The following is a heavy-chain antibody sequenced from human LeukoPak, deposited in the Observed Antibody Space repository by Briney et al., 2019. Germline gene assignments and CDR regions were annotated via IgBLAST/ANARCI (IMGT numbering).Heavy chain of an antibody. CDR2: IIPIFGTA. V-gene: IGHV1-69*13. Sequence: SVKVSCKASGGTFSSYAISWVRQAPGQGLEWMGGIIPIFGTANYAQKFQGGVTITADESTSTAYMELSSLRSEDTAVYYCARLRTTSYSSSWNRFDYWGQGTLVTVSS. J-gene: IGHJ4*02. CDR1: GGTFSSYA. CDR3: ARLRTTSYSSSWNRFDY. D-gene: IGHD6-13*01.